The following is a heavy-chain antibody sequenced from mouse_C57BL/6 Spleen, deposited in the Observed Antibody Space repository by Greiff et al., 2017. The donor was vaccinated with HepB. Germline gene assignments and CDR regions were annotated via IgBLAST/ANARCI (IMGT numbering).Heavy chain of an antibody. CDR3: ARWGNYNYAMDY. CDR2: ISDGGSYT. D-gene: IGHD2-1*01. CDR1: GFTFSSYA. Sequence: EVKLVESGGGLVKPGGSLKLSCAASGFTFSSYAMSWVRQTPEKRLEWVATISDGGSYTYYPDNVKGRFTISRDNAKNNLYLQMSHLKSEDTAMYYCARWGNYNYAMDYWGQGTSVTVSS. J-gene: IGHJ4*01. V-gene: IGHV5-4*03.